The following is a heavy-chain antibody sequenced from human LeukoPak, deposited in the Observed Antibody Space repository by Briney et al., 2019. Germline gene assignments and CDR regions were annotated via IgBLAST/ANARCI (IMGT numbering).Heavy chain of an antibody. D-gene: IGHD6-13*01. V-gene: IGHV3-23*01. CDR2: IGANGDST. CDR3: SRNRGYSSND. Sequence: PGGSLRLSCAASGFTFSGFAMTWVRQAPGKGLEWVSSIGANGDSTYYADSVRGRFTISRDNSKNTLYLQLNSLRAEDTAVYYCSRNRGYSSNDWGQGTLVTVSS. J-gene: IGHJ4*02. CDR1: GFTFSGFA.